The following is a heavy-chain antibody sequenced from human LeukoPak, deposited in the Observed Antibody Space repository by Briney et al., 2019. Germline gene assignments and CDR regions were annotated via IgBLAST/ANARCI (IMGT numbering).Heavy chain of an antibody. CDR3: ARDWRGSASWFDP. D-gene: IGHD6-25*01. J-gene: IGHJ5*02. CDR1: GGTFRTFA. CDR2: ISAYNGNT. V-gene: IGHV1-18*01. Sequence: ASVKVSCKASGGTFRTFAISWVRQAPGQGLEWMGWISAYNGNTNYAQKLQGRVTMTTDTSTSTAYMELRSLRSDDTAVYYCARDWRGSASWFDPWGQGTLVTVSS.